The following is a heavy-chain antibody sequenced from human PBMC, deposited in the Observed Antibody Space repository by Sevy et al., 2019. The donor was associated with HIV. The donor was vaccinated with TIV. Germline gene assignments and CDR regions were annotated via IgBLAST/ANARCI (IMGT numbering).Heavy chain of an antibody. CDR3: AHETFGRFES. J-gene: IGHJ4*02. CDR2: IKGDGSDK. D-gene: IGHD3-16*01. CDR1: GFTFSANW. V-gene: IGHV3-7*01. Sequence: GGSLRLSCAASGFTFSANWMNWVRQAPGKGLEGVANIKGDGSDKHYVDSVEGRLTISRDNAKNLLYLQMNSLRVEDTAVYYWAHETFGRFESWGQGTLVTVSS.